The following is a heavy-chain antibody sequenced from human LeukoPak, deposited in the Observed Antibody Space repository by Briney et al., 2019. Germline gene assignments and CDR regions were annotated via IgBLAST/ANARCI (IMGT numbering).Heavy chain of an antibody. CDR3: ARGVAVAADYFDY. D-gene: IGHD6-19*01. V-gene: IGHV4-30-2*01. CDR1: GGPISSGGYS. CDR2: IYHSGST. Sequence: SETLSLTCAVSGGPISSGGYSWSWIRQPPGKGLEWIGYIYHSGSTYYNPSLKSRVTISVDRSKNQFSLKLSSVTAADTAVYYCARGVAVAADYFDYWGQGTLVTVSS. J-gene: IGHJ4*02.